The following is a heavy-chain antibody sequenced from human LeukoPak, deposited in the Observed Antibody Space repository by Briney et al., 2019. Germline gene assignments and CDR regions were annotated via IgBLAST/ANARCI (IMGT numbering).Heavy chain of an antibody. V-gene: IGHV5-51*01. Sequence: PGGSLRLSCKGSGYTFTSYWIGWVRQMPGKGLEWMGIIYRGDSETRYSPSFQGQVTISADKSISTAYLQWSSLKASDTAMYYCARLAVAGDYFDYWGQGTLVTVSS. CDR1: GYTFTSYW. D-gene: IGHD6-19*01. CDR2: IYRGDSET. CDR3: ARLAVAGDYFDY. J-gene: IGHJ4*02.